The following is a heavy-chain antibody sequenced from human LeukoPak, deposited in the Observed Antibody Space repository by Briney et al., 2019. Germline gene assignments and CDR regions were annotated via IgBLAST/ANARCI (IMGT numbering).Heavy chain of an antibody. CDR3: ARDISLRMDA. CDR2: ISGDGSNT. Sequence: GGSLRLSCAASGFTFSTYWIHWVRQAPGKGLMWVSLISGDGSNTRYADSVKGRFTISRDNAKNTLYLQINSLRAEDTAVYYCARDISLRMDAWGQGTTVTVSS. J-gene: IGHJ6*01. V-gene: IGHV3-74*01. CDR1: GFTFSTYW.